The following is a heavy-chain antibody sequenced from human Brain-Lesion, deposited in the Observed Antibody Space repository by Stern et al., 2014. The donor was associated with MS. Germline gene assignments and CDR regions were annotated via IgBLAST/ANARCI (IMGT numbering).Heavy chain of an antibody. CDR1: GGSINSSSYY. V-gene: IGHV4-39*02. CDR3: ARLGVMVTFGGVIAPSDFDS. CDR2: IYYSGSS. Sequence: QVQLVQSGPGLVKPSETLSLSCTVSGGSINSSSYYWGWVRQPPGKGLEWIGSIYYSGSSYSNPSLKRRLAMSVDTSKNHFSLRLSSVTAADTAVYYCARLGVMVTFGGVIAPSDFDSWGQGTLVTVSS. J-gene: IGHJ4*02. D-gene: IGHD3-16*02.